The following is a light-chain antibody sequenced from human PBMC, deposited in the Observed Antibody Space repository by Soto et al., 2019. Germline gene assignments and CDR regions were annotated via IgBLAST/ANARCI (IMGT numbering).Light chain of an antibody. Sequence: EIVLTQSPATLSSSPGERATLSCRASQSVSSSLAWYQQKLGQAPRLLIYGASNRAGGIPARFSGSGSGTDFTLTISSLEPEDFAVYYCQQRSNWPVTFGQGTRLEIK. CDR3: QQRSNWPVT. V-gene: IGKV3-11*01. CDR2: GAS. CDR1: QSVSSS. J-gene: IGKJ5*01.